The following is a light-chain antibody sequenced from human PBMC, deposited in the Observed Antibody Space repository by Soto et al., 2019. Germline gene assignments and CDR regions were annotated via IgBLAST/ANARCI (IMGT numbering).Light chain of an antibody. V-gene: IGKV1-39*01. CDR3: QQSYATPRT. CDR2: GAS. Sequence: DIQMTQSPSSLSASVGDRVTITCRASQSISSFLNWYQQKPGKAPKLLIYGASSLQGGVPSRFRGSGSGTHFTLTISSLQPEDFATYYCQQSYATPRTFGPGSKVDIK. J-gene: IGKJ3*01. CDR1: QSISSF.